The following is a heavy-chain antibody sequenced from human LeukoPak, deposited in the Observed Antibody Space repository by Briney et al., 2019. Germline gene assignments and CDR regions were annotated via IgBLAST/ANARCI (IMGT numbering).Heavy chain of an antibody. J-gene: IGHJ4*02. CDR1: GFTFSSDW. D-gene: IGHD5-18*01. V-gene: IGHV3-7*01. CDR3: ARDRRGYSSF. CDR2: IKQDGSEK. Sequence: GGSLRLSCAASGFTFSSDWMSWLRQAPGKGLEWVANIKQDGSEKYYVDSVKGRFTISRDNAKSSLYLQMNSLRDEDTAVYHCARDRRGYSSFWGRGTLVTVSS.